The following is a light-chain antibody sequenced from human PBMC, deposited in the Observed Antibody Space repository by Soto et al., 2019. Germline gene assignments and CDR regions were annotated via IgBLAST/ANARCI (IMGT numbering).Light chain of an antibody. V-gene: IGKV3-20*01. Sequence: EIVLTQSPGTLSLSPGERATLSCRASQSVSSSFLGWYQQKPGQATRLLIYGASNRATGIPDRFSGSGSGTDFTLTISRLKPEDFAVYYCQQYVTSPWAFGQGTKVAIE. CDR2: GAS. CDR1: QSVSSSF. J-gene: IGKJ1*01. CDR3: QQYVTSPWA.